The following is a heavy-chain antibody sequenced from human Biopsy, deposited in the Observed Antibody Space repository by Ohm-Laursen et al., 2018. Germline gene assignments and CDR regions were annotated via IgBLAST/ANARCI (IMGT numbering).Heavy chain of an antibody. CDR1: GGSISSAY. J-gene: IGHJ6*02. CDR2: ISYRGST. V-gene: IGHV4-59*01. CDR3: ARATNSTGWPYYYFYGMDV. D-gene: IGHD2/OR15-2a*01. Sequence: SETLSLTCTVSGGSISSAYWSWIRQTPGKGLEWIGYISYRGSTNYNPSLKSRVTISVDTSKNQFSLRLNSVTAADTAVYYCARATNSTGWPYYYFYGMDVWGQGTTVTVSS.